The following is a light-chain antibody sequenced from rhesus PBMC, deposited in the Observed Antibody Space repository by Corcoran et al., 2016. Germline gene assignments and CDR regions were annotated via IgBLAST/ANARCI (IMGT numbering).Light chain of an antibody. V-gene: IGLV2S7*01. J-gene: IGLJ1*01. CDR2: GVS. CDR1: SSDIGGYNF. CDR3: CSYTASYTCI. Sequence: QSAPTQPPSVSGSPGQSVTIPCTGSSSDIGGYNFVAWYQQHPGKAPKLIISGVSNRPSGVSDRFSGSKSGNTASLTISGLHAGDGADYYCCSYTASYTCIFGVGTRLTVL.